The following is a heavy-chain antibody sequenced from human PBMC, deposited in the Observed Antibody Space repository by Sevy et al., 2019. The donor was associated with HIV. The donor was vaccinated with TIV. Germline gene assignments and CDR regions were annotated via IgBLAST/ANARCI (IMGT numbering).Heavy chain of an antibody. J-gene: IGHJ5*02. CDR1: VGSFSGYY. Sequence: SETLSLTCAVYVGSFSGYYWSWIRQPPGKGLEWIGEINHSGSTNYNPSLKSRVTISVDTSKNQFSLKLSSVTAADTAVYYCARGGPCSSTSCPEWWFDPWGQGTLVTVSS. D-gene: IGHD2-2*01. CDR3: ARGGPCSSTSCPEWWFDP. CDR2: INHSGST. V-gene: IGHV4-34*01.